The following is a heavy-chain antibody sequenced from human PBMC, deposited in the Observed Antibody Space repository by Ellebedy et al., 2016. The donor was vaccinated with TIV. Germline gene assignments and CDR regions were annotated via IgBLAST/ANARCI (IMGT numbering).Heavy chain of an antibody. CDR1: GFTFRTHA. V-gene: IGHV3-23*01. Sequence: GESLKISXRTSGFTFRTHAMNWFRQAPGKGLQWVSAISGHGGGTYYAGSVKGRFTISRDDSKNTVYLQMNSLRVEDTAMYYCAVGDRPFQGVYSYHGMDVWGQGTTVTVSS. CDR3: AVGDRPFQGVYSYHGMDV. D-gene: IGHD3-10*01. J-gene: IGHJ6*02. CDR2: ISGHGGGT.